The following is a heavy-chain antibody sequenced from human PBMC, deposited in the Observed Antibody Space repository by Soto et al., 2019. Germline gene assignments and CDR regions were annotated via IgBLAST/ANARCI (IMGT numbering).Heavy chain of an antibody. CDR2: INHSGST. J-gene: IGHJ4*02. CDR1: GGSFSGYY. D-gene: IGHD3-16*02. V-gene: IGHV4-34*01. CDR3: ARGKLSDYVWGSYRYHFDY. Sequence: LSLTCAVYGGSFSGYYWGWIRQPPGKGLEWIGEINHSGSTNYNPSLKSRVTISVDTSKNQFSLKLSSVTAADTAVYYCARGKLSDYVWGSYRYHFDYWGQGTVVTVSS.